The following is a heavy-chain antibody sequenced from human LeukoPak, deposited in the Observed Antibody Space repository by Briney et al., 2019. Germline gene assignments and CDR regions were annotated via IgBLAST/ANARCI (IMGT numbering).Heavy chain of an antibody. J-gene: IGHJ5*02. CDR3: ARAPQYSSGWYILNWFDP. D-gene: IGHD6-19*01. CDR2: IYYSGST. CDR1: GGSISSYY. V-gene: IGHV4-59*12. Sequence: PSETLSLTCTVSGGSISSYYWSWIRQPPGKGLEWIGYIYYSGSTYYNPSLKSRVTISVDTSKNQFSLKLSSVTAADTAVYYCARAPQYSSGWYILNWFDPWGQGTLVTVSS.